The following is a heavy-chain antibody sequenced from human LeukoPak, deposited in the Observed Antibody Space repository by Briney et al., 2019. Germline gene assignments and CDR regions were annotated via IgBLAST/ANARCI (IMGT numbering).Heavy chain of an antibody. Sequence: PGGSLRLSCAASGFTFSSYWMSWVRQAPGKGLVWVANIKQDGSEKYYVDSVKGRFTISRDNAKNSLYLQMNSLRAEDTAVYYCRGIQLWARTYAFDIWGQGTKVTVSS. V-gene: IGHV3-7*01. CDR3: RGIQLWARTYAFDI. J-gene: IGHJ3*02. CDR1: GFTFSSYW. CDR2: IKQDGSEK. D-gene: IGHD5-18*01.